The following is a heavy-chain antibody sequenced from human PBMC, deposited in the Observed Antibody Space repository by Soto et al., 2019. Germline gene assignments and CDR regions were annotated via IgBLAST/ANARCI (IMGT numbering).Heavy chain of an antibody. D-gene: IGHD2-2*03. CDR1: GYTFPSYG. CDR2: ITPYNGNT. Sequence: ASVKVSCKASGYTFPSYGISWVRQAPGQGLEWMGWITPYNGNTNYAQKLQGRVTMTTDTSTNTAYMELRSLRSDDTAVYFCARDGDCGTTTCQFRYEPGGQGTLVTVSS. V-gene: IGHV1-18*04. CDR3: ARDGDCGTTTCQFRYEP. J-gene: IGHJ5*02.